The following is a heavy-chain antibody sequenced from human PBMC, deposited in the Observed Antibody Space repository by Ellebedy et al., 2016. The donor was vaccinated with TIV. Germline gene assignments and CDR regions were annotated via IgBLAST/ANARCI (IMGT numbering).Heavy chain of an antibody. Sequence: GESLKISCAASGFSVSSNYVSWVRQAPGKGLEWVSYIYTGDSTYHADSVKGRFTISRDDAKNSLYLQMNSLRAEDTALYYCATDEGIYWGQGTLVTVSS. J-gene: IGHJ4*02. V-gene: IGHV3-53*05. CDR1: GFSVSSNY. CDR3: ATDEGIY. D-gene: IGHD3-10*01. CDR2: IYTGDST.